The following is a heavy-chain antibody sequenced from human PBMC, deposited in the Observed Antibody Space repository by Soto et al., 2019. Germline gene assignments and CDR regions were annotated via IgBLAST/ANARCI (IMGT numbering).Heavy chain of an antibody. CDR2: IYGDDGE. D-gene: IGHD3-16*01. CDR3: AHREGDDYVCGSYKDAFDV. Sequence: GLSLRKKEEGVGWIRQPPGKALEWLALIYGDDGERYAPSLKTRLTITKDTSKNQVVLTMTNMDPVDTATYYCAHREGDDYVCGSYKDAFDVCGQGLMVSV. J-gene: IGHJ3*01. V-gene: IGHV2-5*05. CDR1: GLSLRKKEEG.